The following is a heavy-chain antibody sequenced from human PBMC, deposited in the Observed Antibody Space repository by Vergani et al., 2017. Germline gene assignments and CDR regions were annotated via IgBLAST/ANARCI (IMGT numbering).Heavy chain of an antibody. CDR3: ASRQLLWMAFDY. Sequence: QVQLQESGPGLVKPSETLSLTCAVSGYSISSGYYWGWIRQPPGKGLEWIGSIYHSGSTYYNPSLKSRVTISVDTSKNQFSLKLSSVTAADTAVYYCASRQLLWMAFDYWGQGTLVTVSS. CDR2: IYHSGST. CDR1: GYSISSGYY. D-gene: IGHD3-10*01. V-gene: IGHV4-38-2*01. J-gene: IGHJ4*02.